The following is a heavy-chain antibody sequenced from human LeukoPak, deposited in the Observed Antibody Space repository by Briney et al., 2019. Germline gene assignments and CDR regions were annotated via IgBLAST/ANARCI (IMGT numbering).Heavy chain of an antibody. J-gene: IGHJ4*02. D-gene: IGHD2-2*01. V-gene: IGHV3-30*03. CDR3: ASGCWNSGSTSCYPF. CDR2: ISSDGSNK. CDR1: GFTFSTYG. Sequence: GGTLRLSCAASGFTFSTYGIHWVRQAPGKGLEWVAVISSDGSNKYYADSVKGRFTISRNNSKNTLYLQMNSLGTEDTAVYYCASGCWNSGSTSCYPFWGQGTLVTVSS.